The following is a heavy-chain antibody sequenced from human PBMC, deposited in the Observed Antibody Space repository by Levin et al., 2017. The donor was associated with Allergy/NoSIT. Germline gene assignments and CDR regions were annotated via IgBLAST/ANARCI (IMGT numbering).Heavy chain of an antibody. CDR1: GGSIRSGGYY. J-gene: IGHJ3*02. Sequence: SQTLSLTCTVSGGSIRSGGYYWSWIRQHPGKGLEWIGYIYYSGSTYYNPSLKSRVTISVDTSKNQFSLKLSSVTAADTAVYYCATSTGDDAFDIWGQGTMVTVSS. V-gene: IGHV4-31*03. CDR3: ATSTGDDAFDI. D-gene: IGHD3-16*01. CDR2: IYYSGST.